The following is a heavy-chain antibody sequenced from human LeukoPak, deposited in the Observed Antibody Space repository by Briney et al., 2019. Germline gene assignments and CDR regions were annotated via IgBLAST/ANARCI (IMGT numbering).Heavy chain of an antibody. CDR3: ARDLTHRRYYDNSGYQIVPAF. CDR1: GYTFTNYG. V-gene: IGHV1-18*01. CDR2: ISAYSGHT. D-gene: IGHD3-22*01. J-gene: IGHJ4*02. Sequence: ASVKVSCKASGYTFTNYGISWVRQAPGQGLELMGWISAYSGHTKYVQRLQGRVTMTTDTATSTAYMELRSLRSDDTAVYYCARDLTHRRYYDNSGYQIVPAFWGQGTLVTVSS.